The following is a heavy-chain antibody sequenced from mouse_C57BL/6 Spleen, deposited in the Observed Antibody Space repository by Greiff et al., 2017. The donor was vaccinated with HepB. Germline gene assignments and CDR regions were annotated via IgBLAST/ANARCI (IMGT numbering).Heavy chain of an antibody. CDR3: ARSANWDKGDDY. CDR2: IYPGDGDT. Sequence: VMLVESGAELVKPGASVKISCKASGYAFSSYWMNWVKQRPGKGLEWIGQIYPGDGDTNYNGKFKGKATLTADKSSSTAYMQLSSLTSEDSAVYFCARSANWDKGDDYWGQGTTLTVSS. D-gene: IGHD4-1*01. CDR1: GYAFSSYW. J-gene: IGHJ2*01. V-gene: IGHV1-80*01.